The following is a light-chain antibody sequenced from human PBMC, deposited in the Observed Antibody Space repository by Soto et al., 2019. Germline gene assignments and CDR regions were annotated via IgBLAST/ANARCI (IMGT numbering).Light chain of an antibody. V-gene: IGKV3-15*01. CDR3: QQSYSIVWT. J-gene: IGKJ1*01. CDR1: QSVSSN. CDR2: GAS. Sequence: EIVMTQSPATLSVSPGERATLSCRASQSVSSNLAWYQQKPGQAPSLLIYGASTRATGTPARFSGSGSGTEFTLTISSLQSEDFATYYCQQSYSIVWTFGQGTKVEIK.